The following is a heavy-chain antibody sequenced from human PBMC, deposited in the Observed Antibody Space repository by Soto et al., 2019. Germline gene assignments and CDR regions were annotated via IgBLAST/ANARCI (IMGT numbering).Heavy chain of an antibody. CDR1: GFTFIIYA. CDR3: AREPTVEPDFVTYPVCHY. V-gene: IGHV3-23*01. D-gene: IGHD3-16*01. J-gene: IGHJ4*01. Sequence: GGSRRRSCSAAGFTFIIYAMSWVRQAPVNGLDWVSAISGSGGSTYYADSVKGRFTISRDNSKNTLYLQMNSLRAEDTALYYFAREPTVEPDFVTYPVCHYWDNGVVVTIS. CDR2: ISGSGGST.